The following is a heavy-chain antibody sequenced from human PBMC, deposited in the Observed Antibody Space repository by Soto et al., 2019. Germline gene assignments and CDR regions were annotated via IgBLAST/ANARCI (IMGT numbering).Heavy chain of an antibody. Sequence: EVQLLESGGGLVQPGGSLRLSCAASGFTFSSYAMSWVRQAPGKGLEWVSAISGSGGSTYYADSVKGRFTISRDNSKNTLYLQKNSLIAEDTTVYYCAKEVRGVTAFPSTTYYYYYGMDVWGQGTTVTVSS. D-gene: IGHD3-10*01. V-gene: IGHV3-23*01. CDR2: ISGSGGST. CDR3: AKEVRGVTAFPSTTYYYYYGMDV. CDR1: GFTFSSYA. J-gene: IGHJ6*02.